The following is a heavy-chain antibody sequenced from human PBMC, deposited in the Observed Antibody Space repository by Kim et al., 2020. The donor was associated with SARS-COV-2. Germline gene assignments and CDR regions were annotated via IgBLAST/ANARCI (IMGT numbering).Heavy chain of an antibody. CDR3: ARKGYRPVDY. CDR1: GFAFSDHY. CDR2: ISGSSGYT. V-gene: IGHV3-11*03. D-gene: IGHD5-18*01. J-gene: IGHJ4*02. Sequence: GGSLRLSCAASGFAFSDHYMSWIRQAPGKGLEWVSFISGSSGYTKYADSVKGRFTISRDNAKNSLYLQMNSLRAEDTAVYFCARKGYRPVDYWGQGTLVT.